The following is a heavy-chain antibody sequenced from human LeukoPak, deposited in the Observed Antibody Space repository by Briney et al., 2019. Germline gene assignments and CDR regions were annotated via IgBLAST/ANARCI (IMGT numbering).Heavy chain of an antibody. CDR2: IWFDGNNK. D-gene: IGHD4-11*01. J-gene: IGHJ6*02. CDR1: GFTFSSYV. V-gene: IGHV3-33*01. Sequence: GRSLRLSCAASGFTFSSYVMHWVRQAPGKGLEWVTIIWFDGNNKYYADSVKGRFTISRDNSKNTLYLQMNSLRAEDTAVYYCARDWSSKYPFYYGMDVWGQGTTVTVSS. CDR3: ARDWSSKYPFYYGMDV.